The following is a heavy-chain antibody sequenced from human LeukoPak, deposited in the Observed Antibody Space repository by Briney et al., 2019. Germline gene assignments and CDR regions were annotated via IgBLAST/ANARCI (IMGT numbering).Heavy chain of an antibody. J-gene: IGHJ4*02. Sequence: KAGGSLRLSCAASGFTFSSYSMNWVRQAPGKGLEWVSSISSSSSYIYYADSVKGRFTISRDNAKNSLYLQMKSLRAEDTAVYYCARGDGYNFFDYWGQGTLVTVSS. CDR1: GFTFSSYS. CDR2: ISSSSSYI. V-gene: IGHV3-21*04. D-gene: IGHD5-24*01. CDR3: ARGDGYNFFDY.